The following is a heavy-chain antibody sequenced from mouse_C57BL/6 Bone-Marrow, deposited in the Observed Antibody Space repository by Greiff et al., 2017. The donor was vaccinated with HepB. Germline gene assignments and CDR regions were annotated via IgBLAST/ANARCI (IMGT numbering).Heavy chain of an antibody. CDR3: ARRGTTVVAPDV. CDR2: ISSGGSYT. J-gene: IGHJ1*03. CDR1: GFTFSSYG. D-gene: IGHD1-1*01. V-gene: IGHV5-6*02. Sequence: EVNLVESGGDLVKPGGSLKLSCAASGFTFSSYGMSWVRQTPDKRLEWVATISSGGSYTYYPDSVKGRFTISRDNAKNTLYLQMSSLKSEDTAMYYCARRGTTVVAPDVWGTGTTVTVSS.